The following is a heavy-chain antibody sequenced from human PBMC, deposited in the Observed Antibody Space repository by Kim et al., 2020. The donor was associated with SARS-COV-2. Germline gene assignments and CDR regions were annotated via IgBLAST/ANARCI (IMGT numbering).Heavy chain of an antibody. CDR1: GGSISSYY. CDR2: IYYSGST. V-gene: IGHV4-59*13. Sequence: SETLSLTCTVSGGSISSYYWSWIRQPPGKGLEWIGYIYYSGSTNYNPSLKSRVTISVDTSKNQFSLKLSSVTAADTAVYYCARGGDTYYDFWSGYYFNQRGLYYYYGMDVWGQGTKVTVSS. D-gene: IGHD3-3*01. CDR3: ARGGDTYYDFWSGYYFNQRGLYYYYGMDV. J-gene: IGHJ6*02.